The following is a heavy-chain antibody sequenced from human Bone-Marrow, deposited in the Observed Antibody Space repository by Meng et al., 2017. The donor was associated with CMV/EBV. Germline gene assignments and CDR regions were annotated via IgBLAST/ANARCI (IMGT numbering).Heavy chain of an antibody. D-gene: IGHD5-24*01. CDR1: GYRFTSYG. CDR2: ISGFDGHT. J-gene: IGHJ4*02. Sequence: ASVKVSCKASGYRFTSYGISWVRQAPGQGLEWMGWISGFDGHTNDAQQFQGRVTMTIDTPTSSAYMELRSLRSDDTAVYFCARDRDGYNGKDFWGRGTLVTVSS. V-gene: IGHV1-18*01. CDR3: ARDRDGYNGKDF.